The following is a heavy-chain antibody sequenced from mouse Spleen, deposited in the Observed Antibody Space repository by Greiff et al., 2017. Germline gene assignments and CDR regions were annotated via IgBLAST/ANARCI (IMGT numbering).Heavy chain of an antibody. Sequence: VKLMESGPELVKPGASVKISCKASGYAFSSSWMNWVKQRPGKGLEWIGRIYPGDGDTNYNGKFKGKATLTADKSSSTAYMQLSSLTSEDSAVYFCARRTLDYDYAFDYWGQGTTLTVSS. J-gene: IGHJ2*01. CDR3: ARRTLDYDYAFDY. CDR1: GYAFSSSW. CDR2: IYPGDGDT. D-gene: IGHD2-4*01. V-gene: IGHV1-82*01.